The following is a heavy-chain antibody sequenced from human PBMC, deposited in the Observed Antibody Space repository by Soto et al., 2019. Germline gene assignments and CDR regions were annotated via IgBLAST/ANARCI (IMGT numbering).Heavy chain of an antibody. CDR2: ISWDGATT. V-gene: IGHV3-43*01. Sequence: GGSLRLSCAASGFKFDDYTMFWVRQAPGKGLEWVSLISWDGATTFYADSVKGRFTISRDNNKNSLYLQMSSLKTEDTAVYYWAKDRPHWDLRLPLAPWAQDPLVPVSS. D-gene: IGHD1-26*01. J-gene: IGHJ1*01. CDR1: GFKFDDYT. CDR3: AKDRPHWDLRLPLAP.